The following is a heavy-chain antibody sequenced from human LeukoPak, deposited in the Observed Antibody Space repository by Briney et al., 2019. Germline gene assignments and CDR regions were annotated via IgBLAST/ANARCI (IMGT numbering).Heavy chain of an antibody. Sequence: ASVKVSCKASGYTFTSYGISWVRQAPGQGLEWMGWISAYNGNTNYAQKFQGRVTMTTDTSTSTAYMELRSLRSDDTAVYYCAREGYVNYDFWSGSDTYDYWGQGTLVTVSS. CDR3: AREGYVNYDFWSGSDTYDY. J-gene: IGHJ4*02. CDR2: ISAYNGNT. D-gene: IGHD3-3*01. CDR1: GYTFTSYG. V-gene: IGHV1-18*01.